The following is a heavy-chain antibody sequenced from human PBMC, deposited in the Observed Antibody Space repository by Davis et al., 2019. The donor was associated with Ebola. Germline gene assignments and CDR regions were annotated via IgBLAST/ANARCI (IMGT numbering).Heavy chain of an antibody. Sequence: GESLKISCAASGFTFRTYWMNWVRQAPGKGLEWVSYISSSGSTIYYADSVKGRFTISRDNAKNTLYLQMNSLRAEDTAVYYCAREYYYGMDVWGQGTTVTVSS. CDR1: GFTFRTYW. CDR2: ISSSGSTI. V-gene: IGHV3-48*04. CDR3: AREYYYGMDV. J-gene: IGHJ6*02.